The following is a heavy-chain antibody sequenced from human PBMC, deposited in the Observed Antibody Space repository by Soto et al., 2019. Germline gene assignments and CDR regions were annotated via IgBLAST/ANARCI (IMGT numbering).Heavy chain of an antibody. D-gene: IGHD4-4*01. V-gene: IGHV4-34*01. CDR1: GGSFSGYY. CDR2: INHSGST. CDR3: AGGGRDYSNYFYDYYALDV. J-gene: IGHJ6*04. Sequence: QVQLQQWGAGLLKPSETLSLTCAVYGGSFSGYYWSWIRQPPGKGLEWIGEINHSGSTNYNPSLKSRVAISGDTSKNQFSLRLSSVTAADTAVYYWAGGGRDYSNYFYDYYALDVWGKGTTVTVSS.